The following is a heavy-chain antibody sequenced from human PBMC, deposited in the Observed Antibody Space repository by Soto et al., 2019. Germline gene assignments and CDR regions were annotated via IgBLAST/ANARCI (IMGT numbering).Heavy chain of an antibody. CDR2: INPDTGAT. Sequence: QVQLVQSGAEVKKPGASVRVSCKASGYSFTAYYIHWVRQAPGQGPEWMGRINPDTGATNYAQRLRGRVTMPGETPTNTAYMDLGPPRSGDPAVFYCARVAGATPGGVGGQGTTVAVSS. J-gene: IGHJ6*02. CDR3: ARVAGATPGGV. CDR1: GYSFTAYY. V-gene: IGHV1-2*02. D-gene: IGHD1-26*01.